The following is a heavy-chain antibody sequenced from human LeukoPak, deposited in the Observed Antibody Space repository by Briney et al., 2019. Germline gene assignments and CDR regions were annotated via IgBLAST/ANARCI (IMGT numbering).Heavy chain of an antibody. J-gene: IGHJ3*02. CDR2: INHSGST. D-gene: IGHD2-2*01. CDR3: ASVAPAAIYAFDI. Sequence: SETLSLTCAVYGGSFSGYYWSWIRQPPGKGLEWIGEINHSGSTNYNPSLKGRVTISVDTSKNQFSLKLSSVTAADTAVYYCASVAPAAIYAFDIWGQGTMVTVSS. V-gene: IGHV4-34*01. CDR1: GGSFSGYY.